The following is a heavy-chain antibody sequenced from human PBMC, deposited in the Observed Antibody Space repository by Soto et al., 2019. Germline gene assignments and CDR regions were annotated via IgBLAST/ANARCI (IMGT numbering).Heavy chain of an antibody. CDR3: ARDLKMYQLENQGNNWFDP. Sequence: SQTLSLTCAISGDSVSSNSAAWNWIRQSPSKGLEWLGRTYYRSKWYNDYAVSVKSRITINPDTSKNQFSLQLNSVTPEDTAVYYCARDLKMYQLENQGNNWFDPWGQGTLVTVSS. V-gene: IGHV6-1*01. D-gene: IGHD2-2*01. J-gene: IGHJ5*02. CDR1: GDSVSSNSAA. CDR2: TYYRSKWYN.